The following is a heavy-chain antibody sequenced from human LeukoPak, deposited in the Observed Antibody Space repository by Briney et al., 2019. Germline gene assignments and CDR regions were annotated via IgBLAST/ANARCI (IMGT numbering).Heavy chain of an antibody. J-gene: IGHJ4*02. D-gene: IGHD6-19*01. CDR1: GFTFSSYA. CDR2: ISYDGSNK. V-gene: IGHV3-30-3*01. CDR3: ASDLGGIAVAGTLFDY. Sequence: GGSLRLSCAASGFTFSSYAMHWVRQAPGKGLEWVAVISYDGSNKYYADSVKGRFTISRDNSKNTLYLQMNSLRAEVTAVYYCASDLGGIAVAGTLFDYWGQGTLVTVSS.